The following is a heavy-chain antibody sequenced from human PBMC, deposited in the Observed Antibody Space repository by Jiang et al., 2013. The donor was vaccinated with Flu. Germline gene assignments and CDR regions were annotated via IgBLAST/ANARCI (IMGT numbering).Heavy chain of an antibody. CDR2: INTNTGNP. D-gene: IGHD3-3*01. CDR1: GYNFTNYA. V-gene: IGHV7-4-1*02. J-gene: IGHJ4*02. CDR3: ARDNDFWSGYPRSPYYFDK. Sequence: QSGSELKKPGASVKVSCKASGYNFTNYAMIWVRQAPGQGLEWLGWINTNTGNPTYAQGYRGRFLFSLDTSVSTAYLQISSLKSEDTAVYYCARDNDFWSGYPRSPYYFDKWGQGTLVTVSS.